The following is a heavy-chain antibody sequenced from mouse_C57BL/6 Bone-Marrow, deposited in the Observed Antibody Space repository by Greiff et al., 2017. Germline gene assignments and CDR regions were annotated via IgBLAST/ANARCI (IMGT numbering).Heavy chain of an antibody. J-gene: IGHJ2*01. Sequence: EVKLVESGEGLVKPGGSLKLSCAASGFTFSSYAMSWVRQTPEKRLEWVAYISSGGDYIYYADTVKGRFTISRDNARNTLYLQMSSLKSEDTAMYYCTRGEITTEYYFDYWGQGTTLTVSS. CDR1: GFTFSSYA. CDR2: ISSGGDYI. D-gene: IGHD2-4*01. V-gene: IGHV5S21*01. CDR3: TRGEITTEYYFDY.